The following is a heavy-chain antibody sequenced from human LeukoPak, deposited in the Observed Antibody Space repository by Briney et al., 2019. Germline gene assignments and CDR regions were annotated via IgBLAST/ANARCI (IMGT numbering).Heavy chain of an antibody. J-gene: IGHJ6*02. Sequence: PGGSLRLSCAASGFTFSSYGMHWVRQAQGKGLEWVAVIWYDGSNKYYADSVKGRFTISRDNSKNTLYLQMNSLRAEDTAVYYCARGSGNSGYDDYYYYYGMDVWGQGTTVTVSS. CDR2: IWYDGSNK. CDR1: GFTFSSYG. CDR3: ARGSGNSGYDDYYYYYGMDV. V-gene: IGHV3-33*01. D-gene: IGHD5-12*01.